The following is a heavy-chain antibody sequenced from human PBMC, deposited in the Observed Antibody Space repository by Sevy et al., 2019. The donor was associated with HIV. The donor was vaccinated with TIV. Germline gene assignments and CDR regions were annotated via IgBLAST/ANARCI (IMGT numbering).Heavy chain of an antibody. J-gene: IGHJ4*02. V-gene: IGHV3-23*01. CDR2: ISGSGGSGDKT. CDR3: AREVGGSGSK. Sequence: GGTLRLSCAASGFTFSRYAMNWVRQAPGKGLEWVSGISGSGGSGDKTNYADSVKGRFTISRDNAKNSVYLEMNSLRDEDTAVYYCAREVGGSGSKWGQGTLVTVSS. CDR1: GFTFSRYA. D-gene: IGHD3-10*01.